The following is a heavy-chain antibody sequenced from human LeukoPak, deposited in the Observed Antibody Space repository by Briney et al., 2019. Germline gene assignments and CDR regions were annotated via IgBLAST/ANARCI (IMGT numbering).Heavy chain of an antibody. D-gene: IGHD3-22*01. CDR2: ISAYNGNT. CDR3: ARAFGVVVTTGFDP. V-gene: IGHV1-18*01. CDR1: GYTFTSYG. J-gene: IGHJ5*02. Sequence: ASVKVSCKASGYTFTSYGISWVRQAPGQGLEWMGWISAYNGNTNYAQKLQGRVTMTTDTSTSTAYMELRSLRSDDTAVYYCARAFGVVVTTGFDPWGQGTLVTVSS.